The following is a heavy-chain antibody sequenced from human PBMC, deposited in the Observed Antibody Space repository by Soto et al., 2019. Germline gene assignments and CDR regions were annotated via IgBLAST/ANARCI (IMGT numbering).Heavy chain of an antibody. V-gene: IGHV4-39*01. D-gene: IGHD3-22*01. Sequence: SETLSLTCTVSGGSISSSSYYWGWIRQPPGKGLEWIGSIYYSGSTYYNPSLKSRVTISVDTSKNQFSLKLSSVTAADTAVYYCARNCPYYYDSSGYLSWFDPWGQGTLVTVSS. CDR1: GGSISSSSYY. CDR2: IYYSGST. CDR3: ARNCPYYYDSSGYLSWFDP. J-gene: IGHJ5*02.